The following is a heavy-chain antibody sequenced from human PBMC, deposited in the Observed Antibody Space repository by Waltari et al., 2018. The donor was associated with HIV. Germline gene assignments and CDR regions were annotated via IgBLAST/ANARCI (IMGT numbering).Heavy chain of an antibody. V-gene: IGHV4-38-2*01. CDR2: IYHSGST. CDR3: ARYAKWEPFFY. CDR1: GYSISSGYY. D-gene: IGHD1-26*01. Sequence: QVQLQESGPGLVKPSETLSLTCAVSGYSISSGYYWGWIRQPPGKGLEWIGSIYHSGSTYYNPSLKSRVTISVDTSKNQFSLKLISVTAADTAVYYCARYAKWEPFFYWGQGTLVTVSS. J-gene: IGHJ4*02.